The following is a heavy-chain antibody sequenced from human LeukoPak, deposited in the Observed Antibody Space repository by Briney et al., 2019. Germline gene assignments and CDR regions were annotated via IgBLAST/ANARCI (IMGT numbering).Heavy chain of an antibody. V-gene: IGHV5-51*01. CDR2: IYPGDSDT. Sequence: GESLKISCQGSGYSFTSYWIGWVRQMPGKGLEWMGIIYPGDSDTRYSPSFQGQVTISADKSISTAYLQWSSLKASDTAMYYCARLPTYYYYGMDVWGQGTTVTVSS. CDR1: GYSFTSYW. J-gene: IGHJ6*02. CDR3: ARLPTYYYYGMDV.